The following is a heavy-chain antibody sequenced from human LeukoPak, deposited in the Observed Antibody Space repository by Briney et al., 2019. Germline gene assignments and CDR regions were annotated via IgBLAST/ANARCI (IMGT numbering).Heavy chain of an antibody. Sequence: GRSLRLSCAASGFTFSSYGMHWVRQAPGKGLEWVAVISYDGSNNYYADSVKGRFTISRDNSKNTLYLQMNSLRAEDTAVYYCAKDGNYYGSGSYPNWFDPWGQGTLVTVSS. D-gene: IGHD3-10*01. CDR3: AKDGNYYGSGSYPNWFDP. CDR1: GFTFSSYG. CDR2: ISYDGSNN. J-gene: IGHJ5*02. V-gene: IGHV3-30*18.